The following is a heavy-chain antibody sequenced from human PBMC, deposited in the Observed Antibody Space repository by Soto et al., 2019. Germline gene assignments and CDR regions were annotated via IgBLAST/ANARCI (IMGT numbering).Heavy chain of an antibody. J-gene: IGHJ3*01. CDR2: IYYSGST. D-gene: IGHD6-19*01. V-gene: IGHV4-59*08. CDR1: DGSISTYY. Sequence: QVQLQESGPGLVKPSETLPLTCTVSDGSISTYYWSWIRQPPGKALEWIGHIYYSGSTNYNPSLKSRVTMSVDSSKNQFSLKVNSVTAADTAVYYCARHIIGWYGGFDVWGQGTMVAVSS. CDR3: ARHIIGWYGGFDV.